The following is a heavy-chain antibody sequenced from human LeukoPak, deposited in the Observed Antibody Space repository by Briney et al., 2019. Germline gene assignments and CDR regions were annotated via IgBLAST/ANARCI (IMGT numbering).Heavy chain of an antibody. CDR3: AKKGSGTRAFDI. V-gene: IGHV3-23*01. Sequence: GGSLRLSYAASGFTFSSYAMSWVRQAPGEGLKWVSAISGSGGSTYYADSVKGRFTISRDNSKNTLYLQMNSLRAEDTAVYYCAKKGSGTRAFDIWGQGTMVTVSS. CDR2: ISGSGGST. CDR1: GFTFSSYA. D-gene: IGHD1-1*01. J-gene: IGHJ3*02.